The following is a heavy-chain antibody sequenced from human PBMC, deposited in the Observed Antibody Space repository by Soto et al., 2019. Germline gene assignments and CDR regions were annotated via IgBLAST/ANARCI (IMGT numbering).Heavy chain of an antibody. CDR3: ARDREQQLVRHYGMDV. CDR2: IYYSGST. D-gene: IGHD6-13*01. V-gene: IGHV4-31*03. J-gene: IGHJ6*02. CDR1: DGSISSGGYY. Sequence: PSETLSLTCTVSDGSISSGGYYWSWIRQQPGKGLEWIGYIYYSGSTYYNPSLKSRVTISVDTSKNQFSLKLSSVTAADTAVYYCARDREQQLVRHYGMDVWGQGTTVTVS.